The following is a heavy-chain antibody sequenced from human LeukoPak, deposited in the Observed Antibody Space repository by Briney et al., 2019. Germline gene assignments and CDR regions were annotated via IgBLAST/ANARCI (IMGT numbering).Heavy chain of an antibody. CDR3: ARDGDYYDSRGDAFDI. Sequence: PGGSLRLSCAASGFTFSSYAMSWVRQAPGKGLEWVSAISGSGGSTYYADSVKGRFTISRDNAKNSLYLQMNSLRAEDTAVYYCARDGDYYDSRGDAFDIWGQGAMVTVAS. J-gene: IGHJ3*02. V-gene: IGHV3-23*01. CDR1: GFTFSSYA. D-gene: IGHD3-22*01. CDR2: ISGSGGST.